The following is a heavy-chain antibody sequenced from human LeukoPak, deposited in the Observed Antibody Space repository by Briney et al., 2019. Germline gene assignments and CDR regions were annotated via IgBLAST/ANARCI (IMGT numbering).Heavy chain of an antibody. CDR1: GGTFSSYA. CDR2: IIPILGIA. D-gene: IGHD2-15*01. V-gene: IGHV1-69*04. CDR3: ARDIVVVVAATPDAFDI. J-gene: IGHJ3*02. Sequence: GASVKVSCKASGGTFSSYAISWVRQAPGQGLEWMGRIIPILGIANYAQKLQGRVTITADKSTSTAYMELSSLRSEDTAVYYCARDIVVVVAATPDAFDIWGQGTMVTVSS.